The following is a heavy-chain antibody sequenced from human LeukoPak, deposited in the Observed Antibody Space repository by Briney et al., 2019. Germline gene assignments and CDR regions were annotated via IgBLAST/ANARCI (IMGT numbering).Heavy chain of an antibody. V-gene: IGHV3-30-3*01. CDR2: ISYDGSNK. CDR1: GFTFSIYA. D-gene: IGHD2-8*01. CDR3: ARDMLAVPSNWFDP. Sequence: PGGSLRLSCAGSGFTFSIYAMHWVRQAPGKGLEWVAVISYDGSNKYYADSVKGRYTISRDNSKNTLYLQMNSLRAEDTAVYFCARDMLAVPSNWFDPWGQGTLVTVSS. J-gene: IGHJ5*02.